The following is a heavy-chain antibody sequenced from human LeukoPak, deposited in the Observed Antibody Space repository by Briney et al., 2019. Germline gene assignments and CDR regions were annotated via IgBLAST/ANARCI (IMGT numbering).Heavy chain of an antibody. CDR3: AKSRTGHDAFDV. J-gene: IGHJ3*01. V-gene: IGHV3-33*06. D-gene: IGHD3/OR15-3a*01. CDR1: GFTFISYG. CDR2: IWYDGNTK. Sequence: GGSLRLSCAASGFTFISYGMHWVRQAPGKGLEWVAIIWYDGNTKYYSESVKGRFTISRDNSKNTLYLQMNSLRAEDTAVYYCAKSRTGHDAFDVWGRGTLVTVSS.